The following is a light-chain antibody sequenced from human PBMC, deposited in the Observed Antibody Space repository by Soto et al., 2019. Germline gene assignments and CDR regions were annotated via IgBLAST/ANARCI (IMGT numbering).Light chain of an antibody. V-gene: IGKV4-1*01. CDR1: QNVLYSSNNKNY. J-gene: IGKJ1*01. CDR2: WAS. CDR3: QQYWKTPRT. Sequence: DIVMTQSPDSLAVSLGERATINCKSSQNVLYSSNNKNYLAWYQQKPGQPPKLLIYWASTRESGVPDRFSGSGSGTDFTLTISGLQTEDVAVCYCQQYWKTPRTFGQGTKVEIK.